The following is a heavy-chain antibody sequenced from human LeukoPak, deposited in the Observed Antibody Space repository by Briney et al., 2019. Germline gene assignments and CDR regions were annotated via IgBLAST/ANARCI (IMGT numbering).Heavy chain of an antibody. Sequence: SETLSLTCTVSGGSISSYYWSWVWQPPGKGLEWIGYIYYSGSTNYSPSLRSRVTISVDTSKNQFSLKLNSVTAADTAVYYCARLYPPATRVDYWGQGTLVTVSS. CDR2: IYYSGST. V-gene: IGHV4-59*08. CDR1: GGSISSYY. CDR3: ARLYPPATRVDY. J-gene: IGHJ4*01. D-gene: IGHD5-24*01.